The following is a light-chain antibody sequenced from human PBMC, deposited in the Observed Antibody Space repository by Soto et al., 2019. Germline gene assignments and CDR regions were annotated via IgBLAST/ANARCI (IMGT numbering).Light chain of an antibody. Sequence: QSALTQPASVSGSPGQSITISCTGTSSDIGPYNYVSWYQQYPDKDPKLIIYDVNNRPSGISDRFSGSKSGNTASLTISGLQAEDDADYYCNSNTTTSSYVFGTGTKLTVL. CDR3: NSNTTTSSYV. V-gene: IGLV2-14*03. CDR2: DVN. J-gene: IGLJ1*01. CDR1: SSDIGPYNY.